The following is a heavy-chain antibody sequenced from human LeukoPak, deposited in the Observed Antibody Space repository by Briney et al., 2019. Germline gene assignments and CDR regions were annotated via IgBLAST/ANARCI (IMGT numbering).Heavy chain of an antibody. V-gene: IGHV4-39*07. J-gene: IGHJ5*02. Sequence: SQTLSLTCTLSGGSISSSSYYWGWIRQPPGKGLEWIGSIYYRGSTYYNPSLKSRVTMSVDTSKNQFSLKLSSVTAADTAVYYCARDIAAALYNWFDPWGQGTLVTVSS. CDR1: GGSISSSSYY. CDR2: IYYRGST. CDR3: ARDIAAALYNWFDP. D-gene: IGHD6-13*01.